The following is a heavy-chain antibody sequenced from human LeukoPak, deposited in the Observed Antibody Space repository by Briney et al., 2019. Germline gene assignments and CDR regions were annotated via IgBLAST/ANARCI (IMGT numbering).Heavy chain of an antibody. J-gene: IGHJ4*02. Sequence: SETLSLTCTVPGDSISSFYWNWIRQPPGKGLEWIAYINYSGSTNYNPSLKSRVTISIHTSKNQFSLKLSSVTAADTAVYYCAKQSPDSSGWYDFDYWGQGTLVTVSS. CDR3: AKQSPDSSGWYDFDY. D-gene: IGHD6-19*01. V-gene: IGHV4-59*08. CDR2: INYSGST. CDR1: GDSISSFY.